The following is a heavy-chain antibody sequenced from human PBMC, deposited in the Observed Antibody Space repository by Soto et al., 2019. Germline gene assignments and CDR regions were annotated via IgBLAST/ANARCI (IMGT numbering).Heavy chain of an antibody. V-gene: IGHV4-34*01. CDR3: ARGRTTETSNVVPAANHFDY. Sequence: SGTLSLTCAVYGGSFSGYYWTWIRQPPGKGLEWIGEINHSGSTNYNPSLKSRFTISVDMSKNQFSLKLSSVTAGDTAVYYCARGRTTETSNVVPAANHFDYWGQGTVVTVSS. D-gene: IGHD2-2*01. CDR1: GGSFSGYY. CDR2: INHSGST. J-gene: IGHJ4*02.